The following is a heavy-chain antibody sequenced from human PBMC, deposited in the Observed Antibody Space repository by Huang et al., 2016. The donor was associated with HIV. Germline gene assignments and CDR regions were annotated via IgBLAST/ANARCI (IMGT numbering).Heavy chain of an antibody. Sequence: QVQLVQSGVEVKKPGASVKVSCKASGYTFTSYGISWVRQAPGQGIEWMGWISAYNGVTNYAQNVQGRVTMTTDTSTSTAYMELRSLRSDDTAVYYCARDSPLLGVVIVVVPTAPNAFDIWGQGTMVTVSS. D-gene: IGHD2-2*01. CDR3: ARDSPLLGVVIVVVPTAPNAFDI. J-gene: IGHJ3*02. CDR2: ISAYNGVT. V-gene: IGHV1-18*01. CDR1: GYTFTSYG.